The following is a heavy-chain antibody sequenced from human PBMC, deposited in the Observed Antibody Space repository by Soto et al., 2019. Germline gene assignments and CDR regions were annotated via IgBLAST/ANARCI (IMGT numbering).Heavy chain of an antibody. D-gene: IGHD3-22*01. V-gene: IGHV4-34*01. CDR1: GGSFSGYY. J-gene: IGHJ4*02. CDR3: AREDYYDSSGYYPLGY. CDR2: INHSGST. Sequence: PSETLSLTCAVYGGSFSGYYWSWIRQPPGKGLEWIGEINHSGSTNYNPSLKSRVTISVDTSKNQFSLKLSSVTAADTAVYYCAREDYYDSSGYYPLGYWGQGTLVTVSS.